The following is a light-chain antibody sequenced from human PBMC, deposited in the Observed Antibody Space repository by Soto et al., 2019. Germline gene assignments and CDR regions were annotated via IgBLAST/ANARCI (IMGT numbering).Light chain of an antibody. V-gene: IGKV1-9*01. CDR1: QSVSRY. CDR2: AAS. J-gene: IGKJ4*01. CDR3: QQLNTYPDT. Sequence: IQLTQSPSSMSASVGDSVTITCRASQSVSRYLSWYQQKPVRAQMLLISAASTLQSGVPARFCGSGAGTDFPLSLTSLQPEDFTTYYCQQLNTYPDTFGGGPKLESK.